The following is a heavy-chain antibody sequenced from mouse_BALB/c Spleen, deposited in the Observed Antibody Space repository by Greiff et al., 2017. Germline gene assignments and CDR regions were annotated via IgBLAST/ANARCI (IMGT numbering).Heavy chain of an antibody. J-gene: IGHJ4*01. D-gene: IGHD2-1*01. Sequence: EVKVVESGGGLVPPGGFRKLSCAASGFTFSSFGMLWVRQAPEKGLDWVEYISSGSSTIYYADTVKGRFTIFRDNPKKTLFLEMTSLRSDDTAMYYCGRGGYYGGYDARDKRGQGTSVTVTT. V-gene: IGHV5-17*02. CDR1: GFTFSSFG. CDR3: GRGGYYGGYDARDK. CDR2: ISSGSSTI.